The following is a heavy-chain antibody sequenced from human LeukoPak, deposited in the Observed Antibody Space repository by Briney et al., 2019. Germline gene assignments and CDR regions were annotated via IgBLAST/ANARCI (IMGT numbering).Heavy chain of an antibody. D-gene: IGHD3-22*01. Sequence: ASVKVSCKASGYTFTGYYMHWVRQAPGQGLEWMGWINPNGGGTNYAQKFQGRVTMTRDTSISTAYMELSRLRSDDTAVYYCARVPPRHDSSGYYSSKWPYYFDYWGQGTLVTVSS. V-gene: IGHV1-2*02. CDR3: ARVPPRHDSSGYYSSKWPYYFDY. CDR1: GYTFTGYY. J-gene: IGHJ4*02. CDR2: INPNGGGT.